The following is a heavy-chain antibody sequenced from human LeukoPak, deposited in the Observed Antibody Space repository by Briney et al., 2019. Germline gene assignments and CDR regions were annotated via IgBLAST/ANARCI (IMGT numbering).Heavy chain of an antibody. J-gene: IGHJ4*02. Sequence: ASVKVSCTASGYTITSYGISWVRQAPGQGLEWMGWISAYNGNTNYAQKLQGRVTMTTDTSTRTAYMELRSLRSDDTAVYYCARDLEYYYGSGSYYFDYWGQGTLVTVSS. CDR2: ISAYNGNT. CDR1: GYTITSYG. D-gene: IGHD3-10*01. V-gene: IGHV1-18*04. CDR3: ARDLEYYYGSGSYYFDY.